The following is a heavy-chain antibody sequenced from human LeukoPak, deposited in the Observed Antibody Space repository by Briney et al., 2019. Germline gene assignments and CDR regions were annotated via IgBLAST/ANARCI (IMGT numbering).Heavy chain of an antibody. CDR1: GGTFSSYA. V-gene: IGHV1-69*13. D-gene: IGHD4-17*01. CDR3: ARGDGDYVETPGWYFDL. CDR2: IIPIFGTA. J-gene: IGHJ2*01. Sequence: SVKVSCKASGGTFSSYAISWVRQAPGQGLEWMGGIIPIFGTANYAQKFQGRVTITADESTSTAYMELSSLRSEDTAVYYCARGDGDYVETPGWYFDLWGRGTLVTVSS.